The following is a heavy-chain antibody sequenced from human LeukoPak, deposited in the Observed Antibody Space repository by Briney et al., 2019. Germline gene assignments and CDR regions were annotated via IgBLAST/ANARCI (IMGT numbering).Heavy chain of an antibody. J-gene: IGHJ5*02. CDR1: GGSTSSYY. Sequence: SETLSLTCTVSGGSTSSYYWSWIRQPAGKGLEWIGRIYTRGSTTYNPSLKSRVTMSVDTSKNQFSLKLSSVTAADTAVYYCARDNEYCSSTSCYGFFWFDPWGQGTLVTVSS. CDR2: IYTRGST. D-gene: IGHD2-2*01. CDR3: ARDNEYCSSTSCYGFFWFDP. V-gene: IGHV4-4*07.